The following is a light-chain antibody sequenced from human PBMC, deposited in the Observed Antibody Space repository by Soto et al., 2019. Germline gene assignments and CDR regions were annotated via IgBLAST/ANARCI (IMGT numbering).Light chain of an antibody. J-gene: IGKJ5*01. CDR2: SAS. CDR3: QKFNTANLT. V-gene: IGKV1-27*01. CDR1: QDISVY. Sequence: DIKMTQSPSSLSASVGDRVTITCRASQDISVYLAWYQQKPGKVPKLLIYSASTLQSGVPSRFSGSGSGTDFTLTIISLQPEDVATYYCQKFNTANLTFGQGTRLEIK.